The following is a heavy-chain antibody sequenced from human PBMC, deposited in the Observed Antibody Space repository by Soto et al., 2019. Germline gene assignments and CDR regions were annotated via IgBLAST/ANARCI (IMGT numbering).Heavy chain of an antibody. CDR3: ARHYYDSSGYYESPQFDY. D-gene: IGHD3-22*01. Sequence: PSETLSLTCAVSGYSISSGYYWGWIRQPPGKGLEWIGSIYHSGSTYYNQSLKSRVTISVDTSKNQFSLKLSSVTAADTAVYYCARHYYDSSGYYESPQFDYWGQGTLVTVSS. CDR2: IYHSGST. J-gene: IGHJ4*02. CDR1: GYSISSGYY. V-gene: IGHV4-38-2*01.